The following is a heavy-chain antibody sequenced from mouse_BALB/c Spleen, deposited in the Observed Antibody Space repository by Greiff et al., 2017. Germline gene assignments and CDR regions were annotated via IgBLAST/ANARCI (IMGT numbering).Heavy chain of an antibody. CDR3: AREGGRGFDY. Sequence: QVQLQQSGPGLVAPSQSLSITCTVSGFSLTSYGVHWVRQPPGKGLEWLGVIWAGGSTNYNSALMSRLSISKDNSKSQVFLKMNSLQTDDTAMDYCAREGGRGFDYWGQGTSLTVSS. V-gene: IGHV2-9*02. D-gene: IGHD3-3*01. CDR1: GFSLTSYG. CDR2: IWAGGST. J-gene: IGHJ2*02.